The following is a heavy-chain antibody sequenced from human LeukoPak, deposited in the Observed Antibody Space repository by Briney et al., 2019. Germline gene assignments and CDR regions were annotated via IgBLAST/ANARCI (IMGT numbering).Heavy chain of an antibody. J-gene: IGHJ4*02. CDR3: ASTVVTAMVNY. V-gene: IGHV4-39*01. Sequence: SETLSLTCTVSGGSISSSSYYWGWIRQPRGKGLEWIVSIYYSGSTYYNQAIKSRFTKNVERTKNMFSLKLSSVTAAATAVYYCASTVVTAMVNYWGQGTLVTVSS. CDR2: IYYSGST. D-gene: IGHD5-18*01. CDR1: GGSISSSSYY.